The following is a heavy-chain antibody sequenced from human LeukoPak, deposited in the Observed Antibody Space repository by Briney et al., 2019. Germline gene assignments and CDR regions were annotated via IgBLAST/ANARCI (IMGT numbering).Heavy chain of an antibody. CDR3: ARDRHYSSSAGAPRIVFDI. Sequence: PSETLSLTCTVSGGSISSGGYYWSWIRQHPGKGLEWIGYIYYSGSTYYNPSLKSRVTMSVDRSKNQFSLKLSSVTAADTAVYYCARDRHYSSSAGAPRIVFDIWGQGTMVTVSS. CDR1: GGSISSGGYY. D-gene: IGHD1-26*01. V-gene: IGHV4-31*03. CDR2: IYYSGST. J-gene: IGHJ3*02.